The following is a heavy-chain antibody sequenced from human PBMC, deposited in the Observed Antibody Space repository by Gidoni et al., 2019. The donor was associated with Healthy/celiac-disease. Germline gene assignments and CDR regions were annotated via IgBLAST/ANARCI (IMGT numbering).Heavy chain of an antibody. CDR2: ISGSGCST. D-gene: IGHD3-3*01. CDR1: GVTFSSEA. V-gene: IGHV3-23*04. CDR3: ATSGITIFGVGAGHAFDI. Sequence: EVQRVEAGGGWVQPGGSLRLTWAAAGVTFSSEAMSWVRQAPGKGLEWVSAISGSGCSTYYADSVQGRFTISRDNSKNTLYLQMHSLRAEDTAVYYCATSGITIFGVGAGHAFDIWGQGTMVTVSS. J-gene: IGHJ3*02.